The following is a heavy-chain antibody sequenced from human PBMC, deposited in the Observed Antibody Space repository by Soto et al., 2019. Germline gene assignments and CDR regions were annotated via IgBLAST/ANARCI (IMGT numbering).Heavy chain of an antibody. Sequence: QVQLVESGGGVVQPGRSLRLSCAASGFTFSSYGMHWVRQAPGKGLEWVAVIWYDGSNKYYADSVKGRFTISRDNSKNTLYLQMNSLRADDTAVYYCARPINYDFWSGPDYWGQGTLVTVSS. D-gene: IGHD3-3*01. CDR2: IWYDGSNK. CDR1: GFTFSSYG. CDR3: ARPINYDFWSGPDY. V-gene: IGHV3-33*01. J-gene: IGHJ4*02.